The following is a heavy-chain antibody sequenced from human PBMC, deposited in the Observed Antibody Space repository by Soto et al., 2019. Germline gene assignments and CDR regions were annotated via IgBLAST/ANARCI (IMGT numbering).Heavy chain of an antibody. CDR2: ISAYNGNT. Sequence: QVQLVQSGAEVKKPGASVKVSCKASGYTFTSYGISGMRQAPGQGLEWMGWISAYNGNTNYAQKLQGRVTMNTDTSTSTAYMELRSLISDDTAVYYWARLYDSSGYYYVDYWGQGTLVTVSS. D-gene: IGHD3-22*01. CDR3: ARLYDSSGYYYVDY. CDR1: GYTFTSYG. V-gene: IGHV1-18*01. J-gene: IGHJ4*02.